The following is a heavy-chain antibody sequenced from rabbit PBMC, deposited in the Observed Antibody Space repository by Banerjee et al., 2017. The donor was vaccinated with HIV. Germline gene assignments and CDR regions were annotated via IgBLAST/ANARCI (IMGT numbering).Heavy chain of an antibody. D-gene: IGHD1-1*01. CDR1: GFSFSNKYV. J-gene: IGHJ4*01. CDR2: INTNSGNA. CDR3: ASGYSDIYFNL. Sequence: QVQLVESGGGLVKPEGSLTLTCTASGFSFSNKYVMCWVRQDPGKGLEWIACINTNSGNAVYASWAKGRFTISKTSSTTVTLQMTSLTSADTATYFCASGYSDIYFNLGGPGTLVTVS. V-gene: IGHV1S45*01.